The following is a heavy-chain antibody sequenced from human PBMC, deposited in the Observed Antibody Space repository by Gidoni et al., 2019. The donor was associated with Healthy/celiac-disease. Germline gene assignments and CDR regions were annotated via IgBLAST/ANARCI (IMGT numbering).Heavy chain of an antibody. CDR1: GFTFSNAW. Sequence: EVQLVESGGGLVKPGGSLRLSCAASGFTFSNAWMSWVRQAPGKGLEWVGRIKSKTDGGTTDYAAPVKGRFTISRDDSKNTLYLQMNSLKTEDTAVYYCTTELERVGVQLWFSDYFDYWGQGTLVTVSS. CDR2: IKSKTDGGTT. CDR3: TTELERVGVQLWFSDYFDY. J-gene: IGHJ4*02. D-gene: IGHD5-18*01. V-gene: IGHV3-15*01.